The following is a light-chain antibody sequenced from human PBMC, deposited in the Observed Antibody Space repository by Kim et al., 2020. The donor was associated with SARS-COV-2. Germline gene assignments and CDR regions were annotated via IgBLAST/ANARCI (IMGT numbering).Light chain of an antibody. Sequence: DIQMTQSPTSLSASVGDRVTITCRASQGIRTDLNWYQHKPGKAPKRLIYGAYTLQSGVPSRFTGSGAGTEFTLTISSLQPEDFATYFCLQYHSYPLTFGGGTKVEIK. CDR1: QGIRTD. CDR3: LQYHSYPLT. J-gene: IGKJ4*01. CDR2: GAY. V-gene: IGKV1-17*01.